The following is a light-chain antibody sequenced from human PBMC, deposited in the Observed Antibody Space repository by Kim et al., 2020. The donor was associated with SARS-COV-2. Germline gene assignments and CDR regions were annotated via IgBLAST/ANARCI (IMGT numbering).Light chain of an antibody. J-gene: IGKJ4*01. Sequence: VSPGERATLSCRSSQSVNSNLAWYQQKPGQAPRLLMSGASTRATGIPARFSGSGSGTDFTLTIDSLQSEDFAVYYCQQYNNWPLTFGGGTKVDIK. CDR2: GAS. V-gene: IGKV3-15*01. CDR3: QQYNNWPLT. CDR1: QSVNSN.